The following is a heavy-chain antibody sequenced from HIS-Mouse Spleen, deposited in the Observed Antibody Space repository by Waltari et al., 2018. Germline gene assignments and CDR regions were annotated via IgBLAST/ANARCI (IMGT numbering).Heavy chain of an antibody. CDR2: IYYSGST. V-gene: IGHV4-39*07. D-gene: IGHD6-13*01. Sequence: QLQLQESGPGMVKPSETLSLTCTVSGGPISSSSYIWGWIRQPPGKGLEWIGSIYYSGSTYYNPSLKSRVTISVDTSKNQFSLKLSSVTAADTAVYYCAREIPYSSSWYDWYFDLWGRGTLVTVSS. J-gene: IGHJ2*01. CDR3: AREIPYSSSWYDWYFDL. CDR1: GGPISSSSYI.